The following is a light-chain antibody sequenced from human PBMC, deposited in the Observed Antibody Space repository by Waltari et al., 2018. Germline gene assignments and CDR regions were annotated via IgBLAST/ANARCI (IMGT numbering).Light chain of an antibody. V-gene: IGKV2-30*02. J-gene: IGKJ4*01. CDR3: MQGTHRPLT. CDR1: QRRVHSDGNTY. CDR2: KVS. Sequence: DVVMTQSPLSLPVTLGQPASISCKSSQRRVHSDGNTYLAWCQQRPGQSPRRRIYKVSNRECGVPDRFSAGGSGTDFTRKVSRLEADDVGVYYCMQGTHRPLTFGGGTKGEIK.